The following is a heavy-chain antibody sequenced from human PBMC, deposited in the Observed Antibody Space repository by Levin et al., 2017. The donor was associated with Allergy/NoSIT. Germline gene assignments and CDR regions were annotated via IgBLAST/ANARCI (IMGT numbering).Heavy chain of an antibody. D-gene: IGHD3-3*01. Sequence: GGSLRLSCAASGFTFSSYAMHWVRQAPGKGLEWVALISYDGGTKYYADSVKGRFTISRDNSKNTLYLQMNSLRAEDTAVYYCARGTILGVVIIRIIAGSGLDYWGQGTLVTVS. V-gene: IGHV3-30-3*01. J-gene: IGHJ4*02. CDR2: ISYDGGTK. CDR1: GFTFSSYA. CDR3: ARGTILGVVIIRIIAGSGLDY.